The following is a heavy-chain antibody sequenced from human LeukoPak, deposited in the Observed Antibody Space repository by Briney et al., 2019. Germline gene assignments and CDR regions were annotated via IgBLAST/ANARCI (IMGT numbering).Heavy chain of an antibody. CDR1: GFTFSSSA. CDR2: IFPSGGEI. J-gene: IGHJ4*02. Sequence: PGGSLRFSCAASGFTFSSSAMSWVRQAPGKGLEWVSSIFPSGGEIHYADSVRGRFTISRDNSKSTLSLQMNSLRAEDTAIYYCATYRQVLLPFESWGQGTLVTVSS. D-gene: IGHD2-8*02. CDR3: ATYRQVLLPFES. V-gene: IGHV3-23*01.